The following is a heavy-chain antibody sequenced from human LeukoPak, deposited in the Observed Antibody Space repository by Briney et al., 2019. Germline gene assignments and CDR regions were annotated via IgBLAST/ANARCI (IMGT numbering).Heavy chain of an antibody. CDR2: IRSKANSYAT. J-gene: IGHJ3*02. V-gene: IGHV3-73*01. CDR1: GFTFSGSA. CDR3: TRHHSWYDAFDI. Sequence: TGGSLRLSCAASGFTFSGSAMHWVRQASGKGLEWVGRIRSKANSYATAYAASVKGRFTISRDDSKNTAYLQMNSLKTEDTAVYYCTRHHSWYDAFDICGQGTMVTVSS. D-gene: IGHD6-13*01.